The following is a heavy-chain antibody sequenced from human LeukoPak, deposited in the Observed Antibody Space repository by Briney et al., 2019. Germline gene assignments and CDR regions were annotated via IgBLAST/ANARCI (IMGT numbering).Heavy chain of an antibody. CDR1: EFTFSSYW. V-gene: IGHV3-7*01. Sequence: GGSLRLSCAASEFTFSSYWMSWVRQAPGKGLEWVANIKQDGSEKYYVDSVKGRFTISRDNAKNSLYLQMNSLRAEDTAVYYCARGKGWAFDIWGQGTMVTVSS. J-gene: IGHJ3*02. CDR2: IKQDGSEK. D-gene: IGHD2-15*01. CDR3: ARGKGWAFDI.